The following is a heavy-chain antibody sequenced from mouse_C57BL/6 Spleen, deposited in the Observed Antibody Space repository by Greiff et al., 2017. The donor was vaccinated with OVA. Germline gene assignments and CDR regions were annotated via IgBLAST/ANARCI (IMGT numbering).Heavy chain of an antibody. CDR1: GYTFTTYP. Sequence: VQLQQSVAELVKPGASVKMSCKASGYTFTTYPIEWMKQNHGKSLEWIGNFHPYNDDTKYNEKFKGKATLTVEKSSSTVYLELSRLTSDDSAVYYCARGRYYYGSSYEWYFDVWGTGTTVTVSS. CDR3: ARGRYYYGSSYEWYFDV. J-gene: IGHJ1*03. D-gene: IGHD1-1*01. V-gene: IGHV1-47*01. CDR2: FHPYNDDT.